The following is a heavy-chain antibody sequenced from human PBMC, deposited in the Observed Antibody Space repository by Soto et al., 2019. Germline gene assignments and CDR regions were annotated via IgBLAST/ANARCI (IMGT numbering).Heavy chain of an antibody. CDR1: GFTFSSYW. Sequence: GGSLRLSCAASGFTFSSYWMSWVRQAPGKGLEWVANIKQDGSEKYYVDSVKGRFTISRDNAKNSLYLQMNSLRAEDTAVYYCARDPQGSGSYYNEGDYYYYYGMDVWGQGTTVTVSS. V-gene: IGHV3-7*05. CDR2: IKQDGSEK. CDR3: ARDPQGSGSYYNEGDYYYYYGMDV. J-gene: IGHJ6*02. D-gene: IGHD3-10*01.